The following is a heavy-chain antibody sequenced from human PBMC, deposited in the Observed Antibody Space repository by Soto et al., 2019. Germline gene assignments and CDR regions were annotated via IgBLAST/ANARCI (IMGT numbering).Heavy chain of an antibody. J-gene: IGHJ4*02. V-gene: IGHV3-21*01. CDR1: GFTFSSYS. CDR3: ARSIAAACTDTYYCDY. CDR2: INSSSSYI. D-gene: IGHD6-13*01. Sequence: EVQMVESGGGLDTAGGYLSLSCAASGFTFSSYSMNWVRQAPGKGLERVSSINSSSSYIYYADSVKGRFTISRDNAKNSLYLQMNSLRAEDTAVYYCARSIAAACTDTYYCDYWCQGTLVTVSS.